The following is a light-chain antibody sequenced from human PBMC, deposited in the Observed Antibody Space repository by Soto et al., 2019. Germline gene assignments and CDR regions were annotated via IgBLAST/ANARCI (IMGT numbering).Light chain of an antibody. CDR2: EVS. J-gene: IGLJ2*01. V-gene: IGLV2-8*01. Sequence: QSALTQPPSASGSPGQSVTISCTGTSSDVGGYNYVSWYQQHPGKAPKLLIYEVSKRPSGVPDRFSGSKSGNTASLTVSGLQAEDEADYYCKSYAGSNNHVVFGGGTKVTVL. CDR3: KSYAGSNNHVV. CDR1: SSDVGGYNY.